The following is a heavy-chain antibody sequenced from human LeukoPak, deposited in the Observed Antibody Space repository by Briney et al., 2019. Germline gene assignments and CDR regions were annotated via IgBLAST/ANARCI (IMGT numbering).Heavy chain of an antibody. J-gene: IGHJ4*02. D-gene: IGHD3-22*01. V-gene: IGHV4-4*07. Sequence: PSETLSLTCTVSGGSMSSYYWSWIRQPAGKGLEWIGRVYSSGSSNYNPSLESRVTMSLDTSKKQFSLRLTSVTAADTAVYYCARAYYYDSSGYCYGHEKFDYWGQGILVTVSS. CDR3: ARAYYYDSSGYCYGHEKFDY. CDR2: VYSSGSS. CDR1: GGSMSSYY.